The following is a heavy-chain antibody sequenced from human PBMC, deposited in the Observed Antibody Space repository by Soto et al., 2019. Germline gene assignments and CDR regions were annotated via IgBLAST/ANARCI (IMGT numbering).Heavy chain of an antibody. CDR1: GYSFTSYW. CDR2: IDPSDSYT. CDR3: ARHPDYYDSPSI. V-gene: IGHV5-10-1*01. D-gene: IGHD3-22*01. J-gene: IGHJ3*02. Sequence: GESLKISCKGSGYSFTSYWISWVRQMPGKGLEWMGRIDPSDSYTNYSPSFQGHVTISAGKSISTAYLQWSSLKASDTAMYYCARHPDYYDSPSIWGQGTMVTVSS.